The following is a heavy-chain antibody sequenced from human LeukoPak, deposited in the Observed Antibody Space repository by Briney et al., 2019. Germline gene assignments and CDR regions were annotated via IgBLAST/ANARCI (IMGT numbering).Heavy chain of an antibody. CDR1: GFTFSSYA. V-gene: IGHV3-23*01. CDR3: AKGVKVASYSYFDY. J-gene: IGHJ4*02. CDR2: ISASGASA. D-gene: IGHD2-15*01. Sequence: GGSLRLSCAASGFTFSSYAMNWVRQVPGKGPEWVSTISASGASAWYADSVKGRFTISRDNSKNTLYLQLNSLRAEDTAVYYCAKGVKVASYSYFDYWGQGTLVTVSS.